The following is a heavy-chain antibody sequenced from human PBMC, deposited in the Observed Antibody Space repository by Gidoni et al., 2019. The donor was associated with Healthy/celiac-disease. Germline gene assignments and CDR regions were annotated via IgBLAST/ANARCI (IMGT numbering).Heavy chain of an antibody. CDR3: AKAIVGATD. CDR2: ISGSGGST. V-gene: IGHV3-23*01. D-gene: IGHD1-26*01. Sequence: LEWVSAISGSGGSTYYADSVKGRFTISRDNSKNTLYLQMNSLRAEDTAVYYCAKAIVGATDWGQGTLVTVSS. J-gene: IGHJ4*02.